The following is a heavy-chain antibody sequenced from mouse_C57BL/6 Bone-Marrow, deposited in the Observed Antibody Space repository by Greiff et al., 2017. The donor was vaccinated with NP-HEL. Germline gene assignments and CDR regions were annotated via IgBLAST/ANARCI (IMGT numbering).Heavy chain of an antibody. D-gene: IGHD1-1*01. V-gene: IGHV1-15*01. Sequence: QVQLQQSGAELVRPGASVTLSCKASGYTFTDYEMHWVKQTPVHGLEWIGAIDPETGGTAYNQKFKGKAILTADQSSSTAYMELRSLTSEDSAVYYCTRAHYYGSSSWFAYWGQGTLVTVSA. CDR2: IDPETGGT. CDR1: GYTFTDYE. J-gene: IGHJ3*01. CDR3: TRAHYYGSSSWFAY.